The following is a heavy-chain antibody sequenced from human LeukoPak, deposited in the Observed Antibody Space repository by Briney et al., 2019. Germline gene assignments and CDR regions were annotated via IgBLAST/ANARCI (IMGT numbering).Heavy chain of an antibody. V-gene: IGHV4-59*12. CDR2: IYYTGNT. CDR1: GDSISSYY. Sequence: SEALSLTCTVSGDSISSYYWTWIRQPPGKGLEWIAYIYYTGNTNYNPSLKSRVTISIDTSKNQFSLKLSSVTAADTAVYYCASGGYYDTSGYRPNDYWGQGTLVTVSS. J-gene: IGHJ4*02. CDR3: ASGGYYDTSGYRPNDY. D-gene: IGHD3-22*01.